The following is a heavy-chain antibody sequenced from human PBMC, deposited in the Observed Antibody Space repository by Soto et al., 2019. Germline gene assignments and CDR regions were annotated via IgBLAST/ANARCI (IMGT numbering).Heavy chain of an antibody. CDR1: GDTFTSYG. CDR3: ARTSGYSSTDTWFDP. J-gene: IGHJ5*02. Sequence: GASVKVCCKASGDTFTSYGISWVRQSPGQGLEWMGWVSAYNGNTNNAQKFQGRVAVPTETSTSTAYLELMNLRSDDTAVYYCARTSGYSSTDTWFDPWGQGTLVTVSS. CDR2: VSAYNGNT. V-gene: IGHV1-18*01. D-gene: IGHD6-13*01.